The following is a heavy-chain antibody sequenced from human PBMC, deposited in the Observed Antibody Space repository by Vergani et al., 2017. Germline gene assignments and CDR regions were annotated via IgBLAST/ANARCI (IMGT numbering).Heavy chain of an antibody. CDR1: GFTFSDYY. Sequence: QVQLVESGGGLVKPGGSLRLSCAASGFTFSDYYMSWIRQAPGKGLEWVSYISSSSSYTNYADSVKGRFTISRDNAKNALYLQMNSLRAEDTAVYYCARDMPLLWFGELSHAFDIWGQGTMVTVSS. J-gene: IGHJ3*02. D-gene: IGHD3-10*01. V-gene: IGHV3-11*06. CDR2: ISSSSSYT. CDR3: ARDMPLLWFGELSHAFDI.